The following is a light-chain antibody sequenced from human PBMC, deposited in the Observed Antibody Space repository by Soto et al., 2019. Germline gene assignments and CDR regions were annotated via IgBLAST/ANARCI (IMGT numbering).Light chain of an antibody. Sequence: EIVLTQSPATLSLSPGERATLSCRASQSVTSNLAWYQQKPGQAPRLLIYDASNRSTGIPARFRGRWSGTDFTLTISSLEPEHLAVYYGQQRNNWPTFGPGTKVDIK. V-gene: IGKV3-11*01. CDR1: QSVTSN. CDR2: DAS. CDR3: QQRNNWPT. J-gene: IGKJ3*01.